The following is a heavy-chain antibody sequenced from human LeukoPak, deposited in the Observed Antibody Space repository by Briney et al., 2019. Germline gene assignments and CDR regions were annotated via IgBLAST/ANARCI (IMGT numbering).Heavy chain of an antibody. CDR1: GYTFTDYY. CDR2: INPKSGGT. V-gene: IGHV1-2*06. Sequence: ASVKVSCKASGYTFTDYYIHWVRQAPGQGLEWMGRINPKSGGTNYAQKFQGRVTMTRDTSISTAYMELNNLRSDDTAVFYSARSWTKSYSHYMDVWAKGTTVTVS. CDR3: ARSWTKSYSHYMDV. D-gene: IGHD3/OR15-3a*01. J-gene: IGHJ6*03.